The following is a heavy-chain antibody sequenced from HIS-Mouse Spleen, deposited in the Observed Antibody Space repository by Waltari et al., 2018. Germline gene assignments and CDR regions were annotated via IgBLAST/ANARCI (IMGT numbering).Heavy chain of an antibody. Sequence: QVQLVQSGAEVKKPGSSVKVSCKASGGPFSSYATSGVRQAPGQGLEWMGGIIPIFGTANYAQKFQGRVTITADESTSTAYMELSSLRSEDTAVYYCARDSGSYSFWYFDLWGRGTLVTVSS. CDR3: ARDSGSYSFWYFDL. J-gene: IGHJ2*01. D-gene: IGHD1-26*01. CDR1: GGPFSSYA. CDR2: IIPIFGTA. V-gene: IGHV1-69*01.